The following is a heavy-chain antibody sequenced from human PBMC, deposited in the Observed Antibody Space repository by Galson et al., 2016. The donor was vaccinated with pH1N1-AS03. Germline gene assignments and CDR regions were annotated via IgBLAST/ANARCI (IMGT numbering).Heavy chain of an antibody. V-gene: IGHV3-23*01. CDR2: ITGSGIST. D-gene: IGHD2-15*01. CDR1: GFTFNNYA. Sequence: SLRLSCAASGFTFNNYAMNWVRQAPGKGLEWVSSITGSGISTEYADSVEGRFTISRDNTNNSLYLQMNSLRTEDTAVYYCASGYCSGGSCHSGYFQYWGQGTRVTVSS. J-gene: IGHJ1*01. CDR3: ASGYCSGGSCHSGYFQY.